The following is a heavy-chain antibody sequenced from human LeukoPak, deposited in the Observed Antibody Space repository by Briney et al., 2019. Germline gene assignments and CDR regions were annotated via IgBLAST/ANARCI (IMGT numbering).Heavy chain of an antibody. D-gene: IGHD2-8*01. CDR3: ARGGMDYYYYMDV. CDR1: GGSFSSYA. J-gene: IGHJ6*03. CDR2: ISAYNGNT. Sequence: ASVKVSCKASGGSFSSYAMSWVRQAPGQGLEWMGWISAYNGNTNYAQKLQGRVTMTTDTSTSTAYMELRSLRSDDTAVYYCARGGMDYYYYMDVWGKGTTVTVSS. V-gene: IGHV1-18*01.